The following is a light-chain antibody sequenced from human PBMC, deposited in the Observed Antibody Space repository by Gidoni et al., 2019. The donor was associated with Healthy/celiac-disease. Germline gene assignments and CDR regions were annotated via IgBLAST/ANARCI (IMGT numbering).Light chain of an antibody. CDR1: QSISSY. CDR3: QQSYSTPLCT. Sequence: DIQMCQSPSSLSASVGDRVTITCRASQSISSYLYWYQQKPRKAPKLLMYAASSFQSGVPSRFSGSGSGTDFTLTISSLQPEDVATYYCQQSYSTPLCTFGPGTKVDIK. CDR2: AAS. J-gene: IGKJ3*01. V-gene: IGKV1-39*01.